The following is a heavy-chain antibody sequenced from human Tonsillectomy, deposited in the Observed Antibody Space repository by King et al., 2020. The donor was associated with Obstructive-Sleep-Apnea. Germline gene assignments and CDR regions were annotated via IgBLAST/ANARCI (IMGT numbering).Heavy chain of an antibody. CDR2: ISGGADGT. J-gene: IGHJ4*02. CDR1: GFIFRNYA. V-gene: IGHV3-23*04. CDR3: AKRQGAVVAAYYFDY. D-gene: IGHD2-15*01. Sequence: LVESGGGLVQPGGSLRLSCAASGFIFRNYAMGWVRPAPGKGLEWVSTISGGADGTYYADSVKGRFTISRDNSKNTLYLQMNSLRVEDTAVYYCAKRQGAVVAAYYFDYWGQGTLVTVSS.